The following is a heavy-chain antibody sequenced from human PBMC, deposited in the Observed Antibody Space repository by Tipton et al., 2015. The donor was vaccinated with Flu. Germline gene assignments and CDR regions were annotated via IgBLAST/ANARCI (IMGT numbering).Heavy chain of an antibody. J-gene: IGHJ4*02. D-gene: IGHD1-1*01. CDR3: ARPNVDNTVATYYFDY. V-gene: IGHV4-39*07. CDR1: GGSFTRSGSY. Sequence: TLSLTCGVSGGSFTRSGSYWGWVRQPPGKGLEWIGNIYYTGISYSNPSLRSRVTISLDATKNQVSLKLTSVTAADTAVYYCARPNVDNTVATYYFDYWGQGMLVTVSS. CDR2: IYYTGIS.